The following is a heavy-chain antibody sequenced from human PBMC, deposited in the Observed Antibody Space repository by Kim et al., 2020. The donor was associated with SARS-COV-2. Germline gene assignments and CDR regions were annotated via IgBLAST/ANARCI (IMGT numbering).Heavy chain of an antibody. V-gene: IGHV3-23*01. Sequence: SVKGRFTISRYNSKNTLYLQMNSLRAEDTAVYYCAKSDDDFWSGYPLSDYWGQGTLVTVSS. CDR3: AKSDDDFWSGYPLSDY. D-gene: IGHD3-3*01. J-gene: IGHJ4*02.